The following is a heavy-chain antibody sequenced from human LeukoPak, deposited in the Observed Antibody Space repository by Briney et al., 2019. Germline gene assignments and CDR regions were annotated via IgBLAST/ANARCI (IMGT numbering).Heavy chain of an antibody. J-gene: IGHJ5*02. D-gene: IGHD2-15*01. CDR2: IYYSGST. CDR3: ARDRLPLYCSGGSCYDWFDP. CDR1: GGSISSYY. V-gene: IGHV4-30-4*01. Sequence: PSETLSLTCTVSGGSISSYYWSWIRQPPGKGLEWIGYIYYSGSTYYNPSLKSRVTISVDTSKNQFSLKLSSVTAADTAVYYCARDRLPLYCSGGSCYDWFDPWGQGTLVTVSS.